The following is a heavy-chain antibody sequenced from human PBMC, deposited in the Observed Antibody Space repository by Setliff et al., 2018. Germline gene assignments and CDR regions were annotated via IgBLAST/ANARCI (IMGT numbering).Heavy chain of an antibody. CDR3: ARTGPTVTFFRVLVISWWDP. J-gene: IGHJ5*02. D-gene: IGHD3-3*01. Sequence: SETLSLTCTVSGGSISSGSYYWTWIRQPAGKGLEWIGHFHTGGSTNYNRSLRSRVSISVDTSKNQFSLKLSSVTAADTATYYCARTGPTVTFFRVLVISWWDPWGQGSLVTVSS. CDR2: FHTGGST. CDR1: GGSISSGSYY. V-gene: IGHV4-61*09.